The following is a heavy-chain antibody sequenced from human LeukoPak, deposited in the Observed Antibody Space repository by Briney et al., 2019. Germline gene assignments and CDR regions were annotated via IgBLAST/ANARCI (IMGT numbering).Heavy chain of an antibody. J-gene: IGHJ5*02. V-gene: IGHV1-69*13. CDR3: ARDHSGYSYLFDP. Sequence: AASVKVSCKASGGTFSSYAISWVRQAPGQGLEWMGGIIPIFGTANYAQKFQGRVTITADESTSTAYMELSSLRSEDTAVYYCARDHSGYSYLFDPWGQGTLVTVSS. CDR2: IIPIFGTA. CDR1: GGTFSSYA. D-gene: IGHD5-18*01.